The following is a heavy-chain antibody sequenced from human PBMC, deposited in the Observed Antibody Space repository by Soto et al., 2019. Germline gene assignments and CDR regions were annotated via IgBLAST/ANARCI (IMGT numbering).Heavy chain of an antibody. CDR1: GFTFSSYA. D-gene: IGHD6-13*01. CDR2: ISGSGGST. CDR3: AKSEGQLVPTLDY. Sequence: GGSLRLSCAASGFTFSSYAMSWFRQAPGKGLEWVSAISGSGGSTYYADSVKGRFTISRDNSKNTLYLQMNSLRAEDTAVYYCAKSEGQLVPTLDYWGQRTLVTVSS. J-gene: IGHJ4*02. V-gene: IGHV3-23*01.